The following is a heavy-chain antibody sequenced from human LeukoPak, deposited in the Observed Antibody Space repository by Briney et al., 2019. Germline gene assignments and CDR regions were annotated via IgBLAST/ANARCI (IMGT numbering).Heavy chain of an antibody. D-gene: IGHD2-21*02. V-gene: IGHV3-48*03. CDR3: ARERVSCNGDCLDY. Sequence: RGSLRLSCAASGFTFSSYEMNWVRQAPGKGLEWVSYIDFSGSTIYYADSVRGRFTISRDNAKNSLYLQMNSLRAEDTALYYCARERVSCNGDCLDYWGQGTLVTVSS. CDR1: GFTFSSYE. J-gene: IGHJ4*02. CDR2: IDFSGSTI.